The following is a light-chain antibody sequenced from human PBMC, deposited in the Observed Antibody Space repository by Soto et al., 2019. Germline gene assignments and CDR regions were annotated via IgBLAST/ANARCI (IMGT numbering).Light chain of an antibody. Sequence: QSALTQPASVSGSPGQSITISCTETSSDVGGNNYVSWYQQYPGKAPKLMIFDVSNRPSGVSNRFSGSKSGNTASLTISGLKAEDEADYYCSSYTSSSTSACVFGGGTKLTV. CDR2: DVS. CDR1: SSDVGGNNY. V-gene: IGLV2-14*01. CDR3: SSYTSSSTSACV. J-gene: IGLJ3*02.